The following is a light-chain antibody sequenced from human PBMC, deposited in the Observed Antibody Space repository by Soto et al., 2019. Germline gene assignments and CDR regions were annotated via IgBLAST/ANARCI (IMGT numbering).Light chain of an antibody. CDR3: QSYDGTNWV. CDR1: RGSIASNY. Sequence: NFMLTQPHSASESPGKTVTISCTRSRGSIASNYVQWYQQRPGSSPTTVIYENNQRPSGVPDRFSGSIDSSSNSASLTISGLKTEDEADYYCQSYDGTNWVFGGGTKLTVL. J-gene: IGLJ3*02. V-gene: IGLV6-57*01. CDR2: ENN.